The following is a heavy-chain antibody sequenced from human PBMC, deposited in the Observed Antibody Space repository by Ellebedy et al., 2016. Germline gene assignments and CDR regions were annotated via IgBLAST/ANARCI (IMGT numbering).Heavy chain of an antibody. CDR2: IYYSGST. V-gene: IGHV4-59*01. J-gene: IGHJ4*02. D-gene: IGHD6-19*01. Sequence: SETLSLXXTVSGGSISSYYWSWIRQPPGKGLEWIGYIYYSGSTNYNPSLKSRVTISVDTSKNQFSLKLSSVTAADTAVYYCARVIHPKYSSGWYYFDYWGQGTLVTVSS. CDR3: ARVIHPKYSSGWYYFDY. CDR1: GGSISSYY.